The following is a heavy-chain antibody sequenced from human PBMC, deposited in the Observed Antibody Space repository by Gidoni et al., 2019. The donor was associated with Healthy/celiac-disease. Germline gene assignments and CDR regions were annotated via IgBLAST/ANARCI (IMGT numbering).Heavy chain of an antibody. CDR2: T. D-gene: IGHD3-10*01. V-gene: IGHV5-51*01. J-gene: IGHJ6*02. Sequence: TRYSPSFQGQVTIPADKSISTAYLQWSSLKASDTAMYYCARQGFGELSPDYYYGMDVWGQGTTVTVSS. CDR3: ARQGFGELSPDYYYGMDV.